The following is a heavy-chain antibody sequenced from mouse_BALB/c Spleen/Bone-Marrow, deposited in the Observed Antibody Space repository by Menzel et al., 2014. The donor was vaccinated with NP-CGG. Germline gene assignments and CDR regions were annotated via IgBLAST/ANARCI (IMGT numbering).Heavy chain of an antibody. CDR1: GYTFTDYE. Sequence: QVQLKQSGAELVRPGASVTLSCKAPGYTFTDYEMHWVKQTPVHGLEWIGAIDPETGGTAYNRKFKGKATLTADKSSSTAYMELRSLTSEDSAVYYCRAYYRYDGYAMDYWGQGTSVTVSS. D-gene: IGHD2-14*01. CDR2: IDPETGGT. CDR3: RAYYRYDGYAMDY. J-gene: IGHJ4*01. V-gene: IGHV1-15*01.